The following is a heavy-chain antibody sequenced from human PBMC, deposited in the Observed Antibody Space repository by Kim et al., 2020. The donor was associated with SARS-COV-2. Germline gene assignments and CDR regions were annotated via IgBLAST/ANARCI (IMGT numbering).Heavy chain of an antibody. Sequence: ASVKVSCKASGYTFTSYAMNWVRQAPGQGLEWMGWINTNTGNPTYAQGFTGRFVFSLDTSVSTAYLQISSLKAEDTAVYYCARVLLWFREVEYAFDIWGQGTMVTVSS. CDR1: GYTFTSYA. J-gene: IGHJ3*02. V-gene: IGHV7-4-1*02. CDR2: INTNTGNP. CDR3: ARVLLWFREVEYAFDI. D-gene: IGHD3-10*01.